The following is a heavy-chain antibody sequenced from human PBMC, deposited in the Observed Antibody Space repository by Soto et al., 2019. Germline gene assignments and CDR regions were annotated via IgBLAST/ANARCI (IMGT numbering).Heavy chain of an antibody. CDR2: ISTNGGST. J-gene: IGHJ5*02. CDR1: GFTFSSYG. V-gene: IGHV3-23*01. Sequence: GGSLRLSCAASGFTFSSYGMSWVRQAPGNGLEWVSAISTNGGSTFYADSVKGRFTISRDNYKNTLYLQMNSLRAEDTAVYYCAKGFYDSSGNYSHWFDPWGQGTLVTVSS. CDR3: AKGFYDSSGNYSHWFDP. D-gene: IGHD3-22*01.